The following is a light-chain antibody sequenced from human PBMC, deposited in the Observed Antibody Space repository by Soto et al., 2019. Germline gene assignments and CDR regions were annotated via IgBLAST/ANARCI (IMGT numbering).Light chain of an antibody. Sequence: QSALTQPPSASGSPGQSVTISCTGTASDVGAYNFVSWYQQHPGKVPRLIIYEVSKRPSGVPDRFSGSKSDNTASLTVSGLHAEDAADYYCSSFAGSNALVFGGGTQLTVL. CDR1: ASDVGAYNF. V-gene: IGLV2-8*01. J-gene: IGLJ2*01. CDR2: EVS. CDR3: SSFAGSNALV.